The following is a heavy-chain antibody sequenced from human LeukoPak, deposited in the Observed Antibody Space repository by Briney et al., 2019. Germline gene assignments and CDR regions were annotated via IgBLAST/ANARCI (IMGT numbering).Heavy chain of an antibody. CDR1: GFTFSSYA. Sequence: GGSLRLSCAVSGFTFSSYAMSWVRQAPGKGLEWVSGISGSGDNTYYADSVKGRFIISRDNSKNTLYVQVNSLGTEDTAAYYCAKGSYYDSSGSFYFDYWGQGTLVTVSS. CDR2: ISGSGDNT. CDR3: AKGSYYDSSGSFYFDY. V-gene: IGHV3-23*01. J-gene: IGHJ4*02. D-gene: IGHD3-22*01.